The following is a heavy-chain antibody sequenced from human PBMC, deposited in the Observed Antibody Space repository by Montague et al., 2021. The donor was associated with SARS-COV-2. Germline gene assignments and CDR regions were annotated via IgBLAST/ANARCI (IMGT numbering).Heavy chain of an antibody. CDR2: INYSGST. CDR1: GGSISSYY. D-gene: IGHD2-15*01. CDR3: ARNLVVHYWYGMDV. Sequence: SESLSLTCTVAGGSISSYYWSWIRQPAGKGLEWIGYINYSGSTNYNPSLKSRVTISVDTSKNQFSLNLSSVTAADTALYYCARNLVVHYWYGMDVWGQGTTVTVSS. J-gene: IGHJ6*02. V-gene: IGHV4-59*01.